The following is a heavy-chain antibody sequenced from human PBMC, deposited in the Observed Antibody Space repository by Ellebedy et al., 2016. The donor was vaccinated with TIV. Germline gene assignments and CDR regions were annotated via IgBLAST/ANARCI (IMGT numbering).Heavy chain of an antibody. CDR2: ISGSGGST. CDR1: GFTFSNYA. D-gene: IGHD2-2*01. J-gene: IGHJ6*02. CDR3: AKVRSYCGSTTCLTPHGLDV. V-gene: IGHV3-23*01. Sequence: GESLKISCAASGFTFSNYAMSWVRQAPGKGLEWVSGISGSGGSTYYAEPVKGRFTLTRDNSKNTLYLQMNSLRAEDTAVYYCAKVRSYCGSTTCLTPHGLDVWGQGTTVTVSS.